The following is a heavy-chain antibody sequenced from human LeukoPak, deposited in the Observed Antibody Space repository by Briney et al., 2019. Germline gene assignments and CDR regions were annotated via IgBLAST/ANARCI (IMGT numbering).Heavy chain of an antibody. Sequence: GGSLRLSCAASGFTFSGSAMHWVRQASGEGLEWVGRIRSKANSYATAYAASVKGRFTISRDDSKNTAYLQMNSLKTEDTAVYYCTRDSGSYFHWGQGTLVTVSS. V-gene: IGHV3-73*01. J-gene: IGHJ4*02. CDR3: TRDSGSYFH. CDR1: GFTFSGSA. D-gene: IGHD1-26*01. CDR2: IRSKANSYAT.